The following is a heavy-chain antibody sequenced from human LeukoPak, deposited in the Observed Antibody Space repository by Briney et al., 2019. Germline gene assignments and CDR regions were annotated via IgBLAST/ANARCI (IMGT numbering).Heavy chain of an antibody. Sequence: GGSLRLSCAASGFTFSSHGMNWVRQAPGKGLEWVSGIRGDGVTTYYADSVKGRFTISRDNSKNTLYLQMNSLRAEDTAVYYCAREVRGSGKGYYFDYWGQGTLVTVSS. J-gene: IGHJ4*02. D-gene: IGHD6-19*01. V-gene: IGHV3-23*01. CDR1: GFTFSSHG. CDR3: AREVRGSGKGYYFDY. CDR2: IRGDGVTT.